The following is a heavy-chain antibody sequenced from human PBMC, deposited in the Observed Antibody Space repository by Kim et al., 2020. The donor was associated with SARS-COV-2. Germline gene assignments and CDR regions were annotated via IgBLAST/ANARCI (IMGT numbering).Heavy chain of an antibody. CDR2: INHSGST. D-gene: IGHD3-10*01. V-gene: IGHV4-34*01. Sequence: SETLSLTCAVYGGSFSGYYWSWIRQPPGKGLEWIGEINHSGSTNYNPSLKTRVTISVDTSKNQFSLKLSSVTAADTAVYYCARGRPPPYTLNYYGSGRLQYYYYYGMDVWGQGTTVTVSS. J-gene: IGHJ6*02. CDR3: ARGRPPPYTLNYYGSGRLQYYYYYGMDV. CDR1: GGSFSGYY.